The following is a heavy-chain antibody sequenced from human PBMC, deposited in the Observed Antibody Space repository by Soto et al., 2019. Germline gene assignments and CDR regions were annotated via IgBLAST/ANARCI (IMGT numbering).Heavy chain of an antibody. CDR1: GGSISSGGYS. D-gene: IGHD5-12*01. CDR3: AAGGGLPRDY. J-gene: IGHJ4*02. V-gene: IGHV4-30-2*01. Sequence: QLQLQESGSGLVKPSQTLSLTCAVSGGSISSGGYSWSWIRQPPGKGLEWIGYIYHSGSTYYNPSLKSRVTISVDRSTNQFSLKLGSVTAADTAVYDGAAGGGLPRDYWGQGTLVTVSS. CDR2: IYHSGST.